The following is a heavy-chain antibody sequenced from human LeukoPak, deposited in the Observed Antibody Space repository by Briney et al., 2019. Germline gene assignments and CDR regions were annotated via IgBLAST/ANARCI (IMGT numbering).Heavy chain of an antibody. Sequence: GGCLRLSCAASGFTFSIYGIHWVPHAPRRGLGGGSVIWYEGSNKYYADAGKGRFTNSRENSKNTLKKKMNSLRAEDTAGYYCARDWAVAASIDYWGQGTLVTVSS. V-gene: IGHV3-33*01. CDR1: GFTFSIYG. CDR2: IWYEGSNK. CDR3: ARDWAVAASIDY. D-gene: IGHD6-19*01. J-gene: IGHJ4*02.